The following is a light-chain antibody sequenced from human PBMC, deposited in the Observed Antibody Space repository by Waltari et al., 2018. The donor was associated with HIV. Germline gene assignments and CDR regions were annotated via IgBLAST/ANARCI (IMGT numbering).Light chain of an antibody. CDR3: QQYSSLPQT. Sequence: DIVITKSPDSRADFLGETVTINCSSSQIVLPTSTNKNHLAWYQQKSGQPPKLLLYWASTRESGVPDRFRGSGSGTDFSLTIRGLKAEDVAVYYCQQYSSLPQTFGQGTKVEIK. V-gene: IGKV4-1*01. J-gene: IGKJ2*01. CDR2: WAS. CDR1: QIVLPTSTNKNH.